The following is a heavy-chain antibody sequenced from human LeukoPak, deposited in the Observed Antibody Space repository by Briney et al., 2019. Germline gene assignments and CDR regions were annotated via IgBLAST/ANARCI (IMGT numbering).Heavy chain of an antibody. CDR3: AGYGGNPYYYYGMDV. V-gene: IGHV4-59*01. J-gene: IGHJ6*02. CDR1: GGSISGYY. Sequence: SETLSLTCTVSGGSISGYYWSWIRQPPGKGLEWIGYIYYSGSTNYNPSLKSRVTISVDTSKNQFSLKLSSVTAADTAVYYCAGYGGNPYYYYGMDVWGQGTTVTVSS. CDR2: IYYSGST. D-gene: IGHD4-17*01.